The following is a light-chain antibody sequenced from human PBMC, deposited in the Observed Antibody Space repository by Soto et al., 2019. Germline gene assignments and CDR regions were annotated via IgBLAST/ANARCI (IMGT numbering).Light chain of an antibody. Sequence: EIVLTHSPATLSLSPGERATLSCRASHSVGGYLDWYQQKPGQAPRLLFYDASNRASGIPDRFSGSGPRTDFTLTISSLEPEDLAVYYCHQRSDWPPLTFGGGTKVEIK. J-gene: IGKJ4*01. CDR1: HSVGGY. CDR3: HQRSDWPPLT. V-gene: IGKV3-11*01. CDR2: DAS.